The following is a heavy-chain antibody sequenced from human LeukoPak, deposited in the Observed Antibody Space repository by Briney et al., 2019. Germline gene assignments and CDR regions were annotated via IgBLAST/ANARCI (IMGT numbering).Heavy chain of an antibody. V-gene: IGHV3-64D*09. CDR1: GFTLSSYA. Sequence: PGGSLRLSCSASGFTLSSYAMHWVRQAPGKGLEYVSAISSNGGSTYYAGSVKGRFTISRDNSKDTLYLQMSSLRAEDTAVYYCVKALIAVAGTSLYGMDVWGQGTTVTVAS. CDR3: VKALIAVAGTSLYGMDV. D-gene: IGHD6-19*01. J-gene: IGHJ6*02. CDR2: ISSNGGST.